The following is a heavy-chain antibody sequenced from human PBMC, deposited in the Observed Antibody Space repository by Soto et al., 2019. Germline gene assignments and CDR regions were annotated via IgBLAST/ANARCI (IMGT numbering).Heavy chain of an antibody. CDR1: GGSISSGGYY. CDR3: ARRGRGYDSSWFDP. V-gene: IGHV4-31*03. CDR2: IYYSGST. J-gene: IGHJ5*02. D-gene: IGHD5-12*01. Sequence: QVQLQESGPGLVKPSQTLSLTCTVSGGSISSGGYYWSWIRQHPGKGLEWIGYIYYSGSTYYNPSLKSRVTISADTSKNQFSRKLSSVTAADTAVYYCARRGRGYDSSWFDPWGQGTLVTVSS.